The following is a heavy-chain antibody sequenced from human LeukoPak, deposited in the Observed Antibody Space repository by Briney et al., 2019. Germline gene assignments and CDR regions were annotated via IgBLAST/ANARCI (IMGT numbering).Heavy chain of an antibody. V-gene: IGHV3-30*18. CDR2: ISYDGSNK. J-gene: IGHJ6*03. D-gene: IGHD6-13*01. Sequence: PGGSLRLSCAASGFTFSSYGMHWVRQAPGKGLEWVAVISYDGSNKYYADSVKGRFTISRDNSKNTLYLQMNSLRAEDTAVYYCAKDEYSSSWYNCYYMDVWGKGTTVTVSS. CDR3: AKDEYSSSWYNCYYMDV. CDR1: GFTFSSYG.